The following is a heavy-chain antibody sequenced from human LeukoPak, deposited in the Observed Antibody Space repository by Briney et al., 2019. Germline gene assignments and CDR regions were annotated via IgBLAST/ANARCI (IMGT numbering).Heavy chain of an antibody. CDR2: ISWNSGSI. CDR1: GFTFDDYA. V-gene: IGHV3-9*01. J-gene: IGHJ4*02. CDR3: AHISSSYYYFDS. D-gene: IGHD6-13*01. Sequence: GRSLRLSCAASGFTFDDYAMHWVRQAPGKGLEWVSGISWNSGSIGYADSVKGRFTIFRDNAKNSLYLQMNSLRAEDTAVYYCAHISSSYYYFDSWGQGTLVTVSS.